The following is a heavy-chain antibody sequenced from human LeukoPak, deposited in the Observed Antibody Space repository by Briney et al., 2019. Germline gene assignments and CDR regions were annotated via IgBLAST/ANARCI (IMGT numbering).Heavy chain of an antibody. Sequence: PGGSLRLSCAASGFTFSDYYMSWIRQAREKGLEWVSYISSSSSYTNYADSVKGRFTISRDNAKNSLYLQMNSLRAEDTAVYYCAAERGSYGVGTHWGQGTLVTVSS. CDR1: GFTFSDYY. J-gene: IGHJ4*02. V-gene: IGHV3-11*03. D-gene: IGHD1-26*01. CDR3: AAERGSYGVGTH. CDR2: ISSSSSYT.